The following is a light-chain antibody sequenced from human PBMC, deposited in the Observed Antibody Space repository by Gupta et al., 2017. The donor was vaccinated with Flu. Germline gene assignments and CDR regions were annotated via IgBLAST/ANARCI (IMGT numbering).Light chain of an antibody. CDR3: QQRSSLPLT. CDR1: QVIGNY. J-gene: IGKJ4*01. V-gene: IGKV3-11*01. CDR2: DAS. Sequence: PQSPATQSLSPGDRATLSCRASQVIGNYLAWYQQKPGQAPRLLIYDASNRATGVPARFSGNGSGTDFTLTISSLQPEDFAVYYCQQRSSLPLTFGGGTKVEIK.